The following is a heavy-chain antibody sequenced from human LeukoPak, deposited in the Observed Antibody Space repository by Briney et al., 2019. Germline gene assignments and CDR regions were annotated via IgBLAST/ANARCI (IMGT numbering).Heavy chain of an antibody. CDR3: ARQISGYDWLFDT. D-gene: IGHD5-12*01. V-gene: IGHV4-4*09. CDR2: AHSSGNT. J-gene: IGHJ4*02. CDR1: GGSISSYY. Sequence: SETLSLTCTVPGGSISSYYWTWIRQPPGKGLEWIGYAHSSGNTNYKPSLRSRVTISLDASKNQFSLKLTSVTAADTALYYCARQISGYDWLFDTWGQGTLVTVSS.